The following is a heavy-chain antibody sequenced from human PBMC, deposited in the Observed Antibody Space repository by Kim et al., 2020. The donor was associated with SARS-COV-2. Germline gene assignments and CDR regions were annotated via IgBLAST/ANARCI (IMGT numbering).Heavy chain of an antibody. Sequence: GGSLRLSCAASGFTFSSYSMNWVRQAPGKGLEWVSYISSSSSTIYYADSVKGRFTISRDNAKNSLYLQMNSLRDEDTAVYYCARDHLAGGDYQPHVAFYIWGQGTMVTDSS. CDR3: ARDHLAGGDYQPHVAFYI. V-gene: IGHV3-48*02. CDR2: ISSSSSTI. J-gene: IGHJ3*02. CDR1: GFTFSSYS. D-gene: IGHD4-17*01.